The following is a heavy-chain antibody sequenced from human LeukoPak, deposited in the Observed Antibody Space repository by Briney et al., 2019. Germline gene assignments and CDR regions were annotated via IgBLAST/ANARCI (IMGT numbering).Heavy chain of an antibody. J-gene: IGHJ4*02. Sequence: GGSLRLSWAASGFTFGSYWMSWVRQAPGKGLEWVANIKQDGSEKYYVDSVKGRFTISRDNAKNSLYLQMNSLRAEDTAVYYCARVRYSSGWSSYYFDYWGQGTLVTVSS. D-gene: IGHD6-19*01. CDR1: GFTFGSYW. CDR2: IKQDGSEK. V-gene: IGHV3-7*01. CDR3: ARVRYSSGWSSYYFDY.